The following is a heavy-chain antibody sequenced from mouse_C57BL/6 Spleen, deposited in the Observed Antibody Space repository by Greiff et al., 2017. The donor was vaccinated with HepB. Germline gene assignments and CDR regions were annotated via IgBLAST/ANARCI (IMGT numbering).Heavy chain of an antibody. D-gene: IGHD2-4*01. CDR2: IYPGDGDT. CDR1: GYAFSSSW. CDR3: ARYDYDSWYFDV. J-gene: IGHJ1*03. V-gene: IGHV1-82*01. Sequence: QVQLKESGPELVKPGASVKISCKASGYAFSSSWMNWVKQRPGKGLEWIGRIYPGDGDTNYNGKFKGKATLTADKSSSTAYMQLSSLTSEDSAVYFCARYDYDSWYFDVWGTGTTVTVSS.